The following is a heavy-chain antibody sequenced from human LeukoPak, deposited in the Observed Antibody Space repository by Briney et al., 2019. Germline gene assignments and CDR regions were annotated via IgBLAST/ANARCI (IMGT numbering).Heavy chain of an antibody. CDR2: ISGSRSYI. Sequence: PGGSLRLSCAASGFTFSSYSMNWVRQAPGKGLEWVSSISGSRSYIYYADSVKGRFTISRDNAKNSLYLQMNSLRAEDDTAVYYCARGFGRSIPYSYYYYLDVWGKGTTVTVSS. CDR1: GFTFSSYS. V-gene: IGHV3-21*01. J-gene: IGHJ6*03. CDR3: ARGFGRSIPYSYYYYLDV. D-gene: IGHD2-2*02.